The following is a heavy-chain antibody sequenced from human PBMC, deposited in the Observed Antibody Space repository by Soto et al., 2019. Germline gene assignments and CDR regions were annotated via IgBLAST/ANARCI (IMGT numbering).Heavy chain of an antibody. Sequence: SEPLSLTCTVSSGPDRSHNWGWIRQPPGRGLEWIGYVYYTGDTAYNPSLRGRVTISADTSTNDISLTLNSVTAADTAVYYCVRQGIDYLHGLVDVWGQGTTVTVSS. CDR2: VYYTGDT. V-gene: IGHV4-59*08. CDR3: VRQGIDYLHGLVDV. J-gene: IGHJ6*02. CDR1: SGPDRSHN. D-gene: IGHD4-17*01.